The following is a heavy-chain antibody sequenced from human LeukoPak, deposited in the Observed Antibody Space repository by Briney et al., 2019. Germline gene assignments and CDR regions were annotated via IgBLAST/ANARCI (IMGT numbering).Heavy chain of an antibody. CDR2: IYYSGST. J-gene: IGHJ3*02. V-gene: IGHV4-59*02. D-gene: IGHD3-22*01. CDR1: GGSVSSYY. CDR3: ARIPYYYDSSGYSDDAFDI. Sequence: SETLSLTCTVSGGSVSSYYWSWIRQPPGKGLEWIGYIYYSGSTNYNPSLKSRVTISVDTSKNQFSLKLSSVTAADTAVYYCARIPYYYDSSGYSDDAFDIWGQGTMVTVSS.